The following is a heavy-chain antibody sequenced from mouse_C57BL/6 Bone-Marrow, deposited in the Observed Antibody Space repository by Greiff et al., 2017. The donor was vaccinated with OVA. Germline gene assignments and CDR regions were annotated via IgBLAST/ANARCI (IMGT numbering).Heavy chain of an antibody. CDR1: GYTFTSYW. CDR2: INPSSGYT. J-gene: IGHJ3*01. Sequence: QVQLQQSGAELAKPGASVKLSCKASGYTFTSYWMHWVKQRPGQGLEWIGYINPSSGYTKYNQKFKDKATLTADKSSSTAYMQLSSLTYEDSAVYYCARRLWLRRTGSAWFAYWGQGTLVTVSA. D-gene: IGHD2-2*01. CDR3: ARRLWLRRTGSAWFAY. V-gene: IGHV1-7*01.